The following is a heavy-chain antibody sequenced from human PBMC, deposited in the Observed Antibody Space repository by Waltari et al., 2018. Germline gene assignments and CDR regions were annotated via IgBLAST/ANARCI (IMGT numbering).Heavy chain of an antibody. D-gene: IGHD1-26*01. CDR3: ASPFGSHLGY. Sequence: EVQLVESGGGLVKPGGSLRLSCAASGFTFSSYSMNWVRQAPGKGLEWVSSISSSSSYIYYADSVKGRFTISRDNAKNSLYLQMNSLRAEDTAVYYCASPFGSHLGYWGQGTLVTVSS. CDR1: GFTFSSYS. V-gene: IGHV3-21*01. J-gene: IGHJ4*02. CDR2: ISSSSSYI.